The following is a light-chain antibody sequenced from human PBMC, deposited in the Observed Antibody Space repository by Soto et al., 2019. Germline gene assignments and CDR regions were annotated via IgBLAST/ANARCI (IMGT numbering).Light chain of an antibody. CDR3: QQSHTFPIT. V-gene: IGKV1-12*01. J-gene: IGKJ5*01. Sequence: DIQMTQSPSTLSGSVGDSVTITCRASRVISSWLAWYQQKPGKAPNLLIYAASNLQSGVPSRFSASGSGTDFTLTINNLQPEDFATYYCQQSHTFPITFGQGTRLEIK. CDR2: AAS. CDR1: RVISSW.